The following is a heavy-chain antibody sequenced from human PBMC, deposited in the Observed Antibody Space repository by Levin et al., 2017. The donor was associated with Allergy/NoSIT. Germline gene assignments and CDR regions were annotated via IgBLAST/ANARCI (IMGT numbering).Heavy chain of an antibody. CDR1: GFTFSSYA. D-gene: IGHD2-15*01. Sequence: GESLKISCAASGFTFSSYAMSWVRQAPGKGLEWVSAISGSGGSTYYADSVKGRFTISRDNSKNTLYLQMNSLRAEDTAVYYCAKDQSDCSGGSCYSDAFDIWGQGTMVTVSS. J-gene: IGHJ3*02. V-gene: IGHV3-23*01. CDR2: ISGSGGST. CDR3: AKDQSDCSGGSCYSDAFDI.